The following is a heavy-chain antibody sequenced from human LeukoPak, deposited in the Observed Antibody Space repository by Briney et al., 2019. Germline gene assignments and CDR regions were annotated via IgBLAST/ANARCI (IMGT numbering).Heavy chain of an antibody. Sequence: SETLSLTCTVSGGSISSSSYYWGWIRQPPGKGLEWIGSIYYSGSTYYNPSLKSRVTISVDTSKNQFSLKLSSVTAADTAVYYCARHGGSPIAAAGQHGDCWGQGTLVTVSS. CDR3: ARHGGSPIAAAGQHGDC. CDR1: GGSISSSSYY. D-gene: IGHD6-13*01. J-gene: IGHJ4*02. CDR2: IYYSGST. V-gene: IGHV4-39*01.